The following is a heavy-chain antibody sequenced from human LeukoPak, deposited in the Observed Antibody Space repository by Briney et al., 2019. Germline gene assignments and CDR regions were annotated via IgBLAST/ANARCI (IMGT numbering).Heavy chain of an antibody. CDR2: IYHSGST. CDR3: ARLYYYDSSGATDAFDI. Sequence: SETLSLTCAVSGYSISSGYYWGWIRQPPGKGLEWIGGIYHSGSTYYNPSLKSRVTISVDTSKNQFSLKLSSVTAADTAVYYCARLYYYDSSGATDAFDIWGQGTMVTVSS. V-gene: IGHV4-38-2*01. J-gene: IGHJ3*02. CDR1: GYSISSGYY. D-gene: IGHD3-22*01.